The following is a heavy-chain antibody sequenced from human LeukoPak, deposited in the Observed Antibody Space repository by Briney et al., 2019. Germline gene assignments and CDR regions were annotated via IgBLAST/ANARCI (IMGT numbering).Heavy chain of an antibody. CDR2: IYYTGRT. J-gene: IGHJ4*02. D-gene: IGHD3-10*01. V-gene: IGHV4-59*08. CDR3: ARHKPTGSYPLEL. CDR1: GGSISSYY. Sequence: SETLSLTCTVSGGSISSYYWNWIRQPPGKGLEWIGHIYYTGRTTYNPSLGSRLTISADTSTSQLSLKLSSVTAADTAVYYCARHKPTGSYPLELWGQGTLVTVSS.